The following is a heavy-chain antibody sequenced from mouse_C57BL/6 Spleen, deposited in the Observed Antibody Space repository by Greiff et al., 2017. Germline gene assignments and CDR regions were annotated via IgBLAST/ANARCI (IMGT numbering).Heavy chain of an antibody. CDR3: ARSYYSNYTSPFDMDY. D-gene: IGHD2-5*01. CDR2: IDPSDSYT. Sequence: QVQLQQPGAELVKPGASVKLSCKASGYTFTSYWMQWVKQRPGQGLEWIGEIDPSDSYTNYNQKFKGKATLTVDTSSSTAYMQLSSLTSEDSAVYYCARSYYSNYTSPFDMDYWGQGTSVTVSS. J-gene: IGHJ4*01. CDR1: GYTFTSYW. V-gene: IGHV1-50*01.